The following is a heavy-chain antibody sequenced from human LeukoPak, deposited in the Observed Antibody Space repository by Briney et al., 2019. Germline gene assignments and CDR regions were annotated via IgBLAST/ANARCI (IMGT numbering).Heavy chain of an antibody. D-gene: IGHD1-26*01. V-gene: IGHV3-23*01. CDR1: GFSFSSYA. CDR3: ARNKGWEMPAELDS. Sequence: PGGSLRLSCAASGFSFSSYAMSWVRQAPGKGLEWVSAISKSGDSTFYADSVKGRFTISRDDAKTSVYLQMNSLRAEDTAFYYCARNKGWEMPAELDSWGQGTLVTVSS. J-gene: IGHJ4*02. CDR2: ISKSGDST.